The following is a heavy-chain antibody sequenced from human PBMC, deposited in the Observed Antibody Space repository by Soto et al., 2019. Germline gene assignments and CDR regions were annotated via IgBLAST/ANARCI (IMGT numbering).Heavy chain of an antibody. Sequence: SETLSLTCTVSGGSISSGGYYWSWIRQHPGKGLEWIGYIYYSGSTYYNPSLKSRVTISVDTSKNQFSLKLSSVTAADTAVYYCARDYIWGSYRWLDYWGQGTLVTVSS. CDR3: ARDYIWGSYRWLDY. D-gene: IGHD3-16*02. V-gene: IGHV4-31*03. J-gene: IGHJ4*02. CDR2: IYYSGST. CDR1: GGSISSGGYY.